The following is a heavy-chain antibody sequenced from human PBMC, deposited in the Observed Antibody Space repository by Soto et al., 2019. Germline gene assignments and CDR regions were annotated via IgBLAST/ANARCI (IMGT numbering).Heavy chain of an antibody. V-gene: IGHV1-8*01. D-gene: IGHD1-26*01. CDR1: GYSFTSLD. CDR3: ARGVSAGVDY. CDR2: MEPSTGRT. J-gene: IGHJ4*02. Sequence: QVQLVQSGAEVREPGASVKVSCKASGYSFTSLDINWVRQTAGQGLEWMGWMEPSTGRTGYAQKFQGRVTMTRDNSINTAYMEMTTLTSDDKAFYFCARGVSAGVDYWGQGTLVIVSS.